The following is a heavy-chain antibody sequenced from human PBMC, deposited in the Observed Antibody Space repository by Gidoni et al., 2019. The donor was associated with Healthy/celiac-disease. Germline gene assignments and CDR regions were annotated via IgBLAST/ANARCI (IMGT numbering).Heavy chain of an antibody. CDR2: IKQDGSEK. CDR3: ARAPSDYGGNSGGFDY. V-gene: IGHV3-7*01. CDR1: GFTFSSYW. J-gene: IGHJ4*02. Sequence: EVQLVESGGGLVQPGGSLRLSCAASGFTFSSYWMGWVRQAPGKGLEWVANIKQDGSEKYYVDSVKGRFTISRDNAKNSLYLQMNSLRAEDTAVYYCARAPSDYGGNSGGFDYWGQGTLVTVSS. D-gene: IGHD4-17*01.